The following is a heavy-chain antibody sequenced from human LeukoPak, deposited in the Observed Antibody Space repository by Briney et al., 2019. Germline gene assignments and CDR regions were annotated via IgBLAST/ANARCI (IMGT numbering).Heavy chain of an antibody. V-gene: IGHV2-5*01. CDR2: IYWNDDK. CDR1: GFSLSTSGVG. J-gene: IGHJ4*02. D-gene: IGHD3-3*01. CDR3: AHGGITISDFDY. Sequence: SGPTLVKPTQTLTLTCTFSGFSLSTSGVGVGWIRQPPGKALEWLALIYWNDDKRYSPSLKSRLTITKDTSKNQVVLTMTNMDPVDTATYYCAHGGITISDFDYWGQGTLVTVSS.